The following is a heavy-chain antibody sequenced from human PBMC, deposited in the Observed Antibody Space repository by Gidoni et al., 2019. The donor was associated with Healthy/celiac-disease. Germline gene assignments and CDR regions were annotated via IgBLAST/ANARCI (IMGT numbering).Heavy chain of an antibody. V-gene: IGHV4-59*01. Sequence: QVQLQESGPGLVKPSETLSLTCTVSGGSISSYYWSWIRQPPGKGLEWIGYIYYSGSTNYNPSLKSRVTISVDTSKNQFSLKLSSVTAADTAVYYCAREGYSSGWHRMDNWFDPWGQGTLVTVSS. D-gene: IGHD6-19*01. J-gene: IGHJ5*02. CDR3: AREGYSSGWHRMDNWFDP. CDR1: GGSISSYY. CDR2: IYYSGST.